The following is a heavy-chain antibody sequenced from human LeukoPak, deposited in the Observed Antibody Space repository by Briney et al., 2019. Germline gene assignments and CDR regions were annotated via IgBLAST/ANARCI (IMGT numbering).Heavy chain of an antibody. CDR2: IRSKAYGGTP. CDR1: GFTLGDHS. CDR3: ARHSSGFQFDY. Sequence: GSLRLFCTASGFTLGDHSVSWVRQAPGKGLEWVGFIRSKAYGGTPEYAASVKGRLTISRDDSKSVAYLQMSSLKTEDTAVYHCARHSSGFQFDYWGQGTLVTVSS. V-gene: IGHV3-49*04. D-gene: IGHD3-22*01. J-gene: IGHJ4*02.